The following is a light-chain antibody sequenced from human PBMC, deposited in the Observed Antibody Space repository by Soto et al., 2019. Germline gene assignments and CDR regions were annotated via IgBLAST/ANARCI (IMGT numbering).Light chain of an antibody. CDR2: GAS. Sequence: EIVMTQSPATLSVSPRERATLSCRASQSVSSNLAWYQQKPGQAPRLLIHGASSRATGIPDRFSGSGSGTDFTLTISRLEPEDFAVYYCQQYGSSPRTFGQGTKVDIK. J-gene: IGKJ1*01. CDR3: QQYGSSPRT. CDR1: QSVSSN. V-gene: IGKV3-20*01.